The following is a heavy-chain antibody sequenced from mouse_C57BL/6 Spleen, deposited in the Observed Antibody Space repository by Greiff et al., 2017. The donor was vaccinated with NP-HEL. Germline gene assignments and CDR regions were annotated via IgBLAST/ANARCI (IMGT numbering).Heavy chain of an antibody. Sequence: EVKLMESEGGLVQPGSSMKLSCTASGFTFSDYYMAWVRQVPEKGLEWVANINYDGSSTYYLDSLKSRFIISRDNAKNILYLQMSSLKSEDTATYYCARDPPRGGFDYWGQGTTLTVSS. J-gene: IGHJ2*01. CDR2: INYDGSST. CDR3: ARDPPRGGFDY. V-gene: IGHV5-16*01. CDR1: GFTFSDYY.